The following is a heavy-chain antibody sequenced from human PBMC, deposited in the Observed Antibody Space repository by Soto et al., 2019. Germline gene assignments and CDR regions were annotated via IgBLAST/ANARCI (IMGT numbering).Heavy chain of an antibody. Sequence: QVQLVESGGGVVQPGRSLRLSCAASGFTFNSYGMHWVRQAPGKGLEWVAVISYDGSNKYYADSVKGRLTISRDNSKKTLYMHMNSLRAEDTALYYCAKDHLRASNSGAYYFDYWGQGTLVTVSS. V-gene: IGHV3-30*18. CDR1: GFTFNSYG. CDR3: AKDHLRASNSGAYYFDY. D-gene: IGHD7-27*01. J-gene: IGHJ4*02. CDR2: ISYDGSNK.